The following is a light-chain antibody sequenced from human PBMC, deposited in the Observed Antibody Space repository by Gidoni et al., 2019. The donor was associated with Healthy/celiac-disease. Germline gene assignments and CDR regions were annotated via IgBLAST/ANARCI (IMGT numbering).Light chain of an antibody. CDR3: QQYNNWPPLT. CDR1: QSVSNN. V-gene: IGKV3-15*01. J-gene: IGKJ4*01. Sequence: EIVMTQSPATLSVSPRERATLSCRASQSVSNNLAWYQQKPGQAPRLLIYGTSTRATDIPARFSGSGSGTEFTLTISSLQSEDFAVYYCQQYNNWPPLTFGGGSKVEIK. CDR2: GTS.